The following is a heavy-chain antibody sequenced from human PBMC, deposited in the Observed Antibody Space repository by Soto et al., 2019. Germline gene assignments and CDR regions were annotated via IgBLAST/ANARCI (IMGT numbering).Heavy chain of an antibody. Sequence: QVQLVESGGGVVQPGRYLRLSCAASGFTFSSYGMHWVRQAPGKGLEWVAVIWYDGSNKYYADSVKGRFTISRDNSKNTLYLQMNSLRAEDTAVYYCASGAIFGAYYYYGMDVWGQGTTVTVSS. D-gene: IGHD3-3*01. CDR1: GFTFSSYG. J-gene: IGHJ6*02. V-gene: IGHV3-33*01. CDR3: ASGAIFGAYYYYGMDV. CDR2: IWYDGSNK.